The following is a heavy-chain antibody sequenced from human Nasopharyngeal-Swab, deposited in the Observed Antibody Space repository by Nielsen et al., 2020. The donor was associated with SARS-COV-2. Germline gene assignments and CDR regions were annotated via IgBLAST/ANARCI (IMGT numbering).Heavy chain of an antibody. J-gene: IGHJ2*01. CDR2: IRSKAYGGTT. V-gene: IGHV3-49*03. CDR1: GFTFGDYA. CDR3: TRVSGHWYFDL. Sequence: GESLKISCTASGFTFGDYAMGWFRQAPGKGLEWVGFIRSKAYGGTTEYAASVKGRFTISRDDSKSIAYLQMNSLKTEDTAVYYCTRVSGHWYFDLWGRGTLVTVSS.